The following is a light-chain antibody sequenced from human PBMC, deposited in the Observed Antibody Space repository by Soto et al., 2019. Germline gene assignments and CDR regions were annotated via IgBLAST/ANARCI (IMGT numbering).Light chain of an antibody. CDR1: KGVTAGT. CDR3: QQHYISPIT. J-gene: IGKJ4*01. V-gene: IGKV3-20*01. CDR2: DAS. Sequence: EIVLTQSPGTLSCPPGVKAPPPSRPSKGVTAGTLAWYQYKPGQAPRLLIYDASSRATGIPDRFSGSGSGTDFTLTISRLEPEDFAVYYCQQHYISPITFGGGTTVEIK.